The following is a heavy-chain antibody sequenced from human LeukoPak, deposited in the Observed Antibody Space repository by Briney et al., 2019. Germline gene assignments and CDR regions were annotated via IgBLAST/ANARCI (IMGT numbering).Heavy chain of an antibody. V-gene: IGHV3-15*01. CDR3: ATPYYHSRDNYYGDH. D-gene: IGHD3-22*01. Sequence: TGGPLRLSCAASGFTFSNAWMSWVRQAPGKGLEWVGRIKSRTDGGTTDYAAPVKGRLTISRDDSKNTLYLQMSSLKTEDTAVYFCATPYYHSRDNYYGDHWGQGTLVTVSS. J-gene: IGHJ4*02. CDR2: IKSRTDGGTT. CDR1: GFTFSNAW.